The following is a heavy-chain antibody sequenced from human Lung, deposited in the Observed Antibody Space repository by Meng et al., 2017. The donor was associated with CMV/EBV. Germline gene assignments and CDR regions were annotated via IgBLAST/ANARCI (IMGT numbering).Heavy chain of an antibody. Sequence: GGSLRLXCTTSGFTFADYAVHWVRQAPGKGLEWVGFIRTKGYGATTDYAASVKGRFTISRDDSKSVAYLQMNSLKTEDTAVYYCTGDIVLMVGAFDPWGQGTLVTVSS. J-gene: IGHJ5*02. CDR1: GFTFADYA. V-gene: IGHV3-49*04. D-gene: IGHD2-8*01. CDR3: TGDIVLMVGAFDP. CDR2: IRTKGYGATT.